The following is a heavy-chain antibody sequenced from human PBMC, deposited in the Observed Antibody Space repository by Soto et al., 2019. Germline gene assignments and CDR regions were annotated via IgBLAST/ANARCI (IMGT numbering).Heavy chain of an antibody. D-gene: IGHD1-1*01. CDR1: GGSFTSYY. CDR2: IYYSGST. V-gene: IGHV4-59*01. CDR3: ASVKYWNDFDY. Sequence: SETLSLTCSVSGGSFTSYYWSWIRQPPGKGLEWIGYIYYSGSTKYNPSLESRVTISLDPSENQFSLKLSSVTAADTAVYYCASVKYWNDFDYWGQGTLVTVSS. J-gene: IGHJ4*02.